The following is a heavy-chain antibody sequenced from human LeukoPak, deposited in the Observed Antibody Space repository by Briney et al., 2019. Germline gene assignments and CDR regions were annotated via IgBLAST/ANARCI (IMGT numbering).Heavy chain of an antibody. CDR3: ARGIPRLDLPDY. V-gene: IGHV3-74*01. CDR2: INSDGSST. CDR1: GFTFSSYW. J-gene: IGHJ4*02. Sequence: PGGSLRLSCAASGFTFSSYWMHWVRQAPGKGLVWVSRINSDGSSTSYADSVKGRFTISRDNAKNTLYLQMNSLRAEDTAVYYCARGIPRLDLPDYWGQGTLVTVSS. D-gene: IGHD3-3*01.